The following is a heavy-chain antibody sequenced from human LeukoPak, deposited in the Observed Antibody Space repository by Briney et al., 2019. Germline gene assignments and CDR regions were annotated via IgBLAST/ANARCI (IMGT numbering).Heavy chain of an antibody. CDR2: INHSGST. CDR1: GGSFSGYY. D-gene: IGHD5-24*01. Sequence: PSETLSLTCAVYGGSFSGYYWSWIRQPPGKGLEWIGEINHSGSTNYNPSLKSRVTISVDTSKNQFSLKLSSVTAADTAVYYCARVGLRMARYYMDVWGKGTTVTVSS. CDR3: ARVGLRMARYYMDV. J-gene: IGHJ6*03. V-gene: IGHV4-34*01.